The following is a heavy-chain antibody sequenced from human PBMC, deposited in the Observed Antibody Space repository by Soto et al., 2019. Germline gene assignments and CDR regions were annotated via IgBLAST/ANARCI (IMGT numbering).Heavy chain of an antibody. CDR3: AKDLNDYHNWFDP. CDR2: ISYDGSNK. Sequence: GGSLRLSCAASGFTFSSYGMHWVRQAPGKGLERVAVISYDGSNKYYADSVKGRFTFFRDNSKNTLYLQMNSLRAEYTAVYYCAKDLNDYHNWFDPWGQGTLVTVSS. J-gene: IGHJ5*02. V-gene: IGHV3-30*18. D-gene: IGHD4-17*01. CDR1: GFTFSSYG.